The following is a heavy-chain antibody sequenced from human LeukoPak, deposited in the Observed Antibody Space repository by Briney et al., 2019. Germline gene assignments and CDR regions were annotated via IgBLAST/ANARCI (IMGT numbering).Heavy chain of an antibody. CDR3: ERVIIVGATGI. J-gene: IGHJ3*02. Sequence: GGSLRLSCAASGFTFSSYEMNWVRQAPGKGLEWVSYISSGGSTVHYADSVKGRFTISRDNAKNSLYLQMNSLRAEDTAVYYCERVIIVGATGIWGQGTMVTVSS. V-gene: IGHV3-48*03. CDR1: GFTFSSYE. CDR2: ISSGGSTV. D-gene: IGHD1-26*01.